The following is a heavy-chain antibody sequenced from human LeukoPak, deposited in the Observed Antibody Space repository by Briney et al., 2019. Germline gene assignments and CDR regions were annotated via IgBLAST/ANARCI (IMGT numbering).Heavy chain of an antibody. J-gene: IGHJ6*03. Sequence: GGSLRLSCAASGFTFSSYGMHWVRQAPGKGLEWVAFIRYDGSNKYYADSVKGRFTISRDNSKNTLYLQMNSLRAEDTAVYYCARDRSGWGSETYDYYYMDVWGKGTAVTISS. CDR2: IRYDGSNK. CDR1: GFTFSSYG. V-gene: IGHV3-30*02. CDR3: ARDRSGWGSETYDYYYMDV. D-gene: IGHD6-19*01.